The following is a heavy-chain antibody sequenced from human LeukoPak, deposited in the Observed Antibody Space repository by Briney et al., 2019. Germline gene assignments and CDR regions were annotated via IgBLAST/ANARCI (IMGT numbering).Heavy chain of an antibody. V-gene: IGHV3-9*01. J-gene: IGHJ4*02. CDR2: FSWNSGSI. Sequence: GGSLRLSCAASGFTFDDYAMHWVRQAPGKGLEWVSGFSWNSGSIGYADSVKGRFTISRDNAKNSLYLQMNSLRAEDTALYYCAKDISPMETGYYIDYWGQGTLVTVSS. CDR3: AKDISPMETGYYIDY. D-gene: IGHD3-9*01. CDR1: GFTFDDYA.